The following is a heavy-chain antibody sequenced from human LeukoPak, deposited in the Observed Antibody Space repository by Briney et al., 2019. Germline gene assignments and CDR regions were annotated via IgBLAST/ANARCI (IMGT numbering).Heavy chain of an antibody. D-gene: IGHD3-10*01. Sequence: SGTLSLTCAVSGGSISSSNWWSWVRQPPGKGLEWIGEIHHSGSTNYNTSPKSRVTISVDKSKNQFSLKLSSVTAADTAVYYCARVGYYPDYYMDVWGKGTTVTVSS. J-gene: IGHJ6*03. V-gene: IGHV4-4*02. CDR1: GGSISSSNW. CDR2: IHHSGST. CDR3: ARVGYYPDYYMDV.